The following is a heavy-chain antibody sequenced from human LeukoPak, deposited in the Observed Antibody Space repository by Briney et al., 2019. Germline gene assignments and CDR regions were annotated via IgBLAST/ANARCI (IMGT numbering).Heavy chain of an antibody. J-gene: IGHJ4*02. V-gene: IGHV3-7*04. CDR3: ARASYSSGWSSKY. D-gene: IGHD6-19*01. Sequence: GGSLRLSCAASGFTFSSYWMIWVRQAPGKGLEWVANIKQDGSEKYYVDSVKGRFSISRDNAKNSLYMQMNSLRAEDTAVYYCARASYSSGWSSKYWGQGTLVIVSS. CDR1: GFTFSSYW. CDR2: IKQDGSEK.